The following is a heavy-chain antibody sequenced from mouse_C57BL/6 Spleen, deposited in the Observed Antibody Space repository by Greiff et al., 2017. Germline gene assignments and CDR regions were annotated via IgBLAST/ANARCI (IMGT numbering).Heavy chain of an antibody. CDR1: GYTFTSYW. Sequence: VKLQQPGAELVKPGASVKLSCKASGYTFTSYWMHWVKQRPGQGLEWIGMIHPNSGSTNYNEKFKSKATLTVDKSSSTAYMQLSSLTSEDSAVYYCARCDYGNFLWYFDVWGTGTTVTVSS. V-gene: IGHV1-64*01. D-gene: IGHD2-1*01. J-gene: IGHJ1*03. CDR2: IHPNSGST. CDR3: ARCDYGNFLWYFDV.